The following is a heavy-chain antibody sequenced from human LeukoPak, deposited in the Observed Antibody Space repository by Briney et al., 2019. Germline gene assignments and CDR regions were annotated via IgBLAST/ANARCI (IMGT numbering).Heavy chain of an antibody. CDR3: AKDPERLWGYYFDY. V-gene: IGHV3-30*04. D-gene: IGHD6-25*01. J-gene: IGHJ4*02. CDR1: GFTFSNYA. CDR2: ISSDGGHN. Sequence: GGSLRLSCVASGFTFSNYAMHWARQAPGKGLEWVALISSDGGHNYYSDSVKGRFTISRDNSKNTLYLQVSSLRTEDTAVYYCAKDPERLWGYYFDYWGQGTLVTVSS.